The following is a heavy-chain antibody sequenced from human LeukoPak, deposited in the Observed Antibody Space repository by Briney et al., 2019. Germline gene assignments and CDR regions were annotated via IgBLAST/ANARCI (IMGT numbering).Heavy chain of an antibody. CDR3: AKPMGLGYCSSTSCYMWAFDY. J-gene: IGHJ4*02. D-gene: IGHD2-2*02. V-gene: IGHV3-30*02. CDR2: IRYDGSNK. CDR1: GFTFSSYG. Sequence: QPGGSLRLSCAASGFTFSSYGMHWVRQAPGKGLEWVAFIRYDGSNKYSADSVKGRFTISRDNSKNTLYLQMNSLRAEDTAVYYCAKPMGLGYCSSTSCYMWAFDYWGQGTLVTVSS.